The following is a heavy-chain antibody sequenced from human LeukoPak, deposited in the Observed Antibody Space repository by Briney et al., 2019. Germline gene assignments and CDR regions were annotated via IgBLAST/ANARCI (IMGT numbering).Heavy chain of an antibody. Sequence: SETLSLTCTVSGGSISSGGYYWSWIRQPPGKGLEWIGYIYRSGSTYYNPSLKSRVTISVDRSKNQFSLKLSSVTAADTAVYYCARDQPGNDFWSGSNWFDPWGQGTLVTVSS. D-gene: IGHD3-3*01. CDR2: IYRSGST. J-gene: IGHJ5*02. CDR3: ARDQPGNDFWSGSNWFDP. V-gene: IGHV4-30-2*01. CDR1: GGSISSGGYY.